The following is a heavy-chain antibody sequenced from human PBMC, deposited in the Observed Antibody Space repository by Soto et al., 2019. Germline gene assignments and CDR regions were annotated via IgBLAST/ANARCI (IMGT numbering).Heavy chain of an antibody. D-gene: IGHD6-25*01. Sequence: ASVKVSCKASGYTFTSYYMHWVRQAPGQGLEWMGIINPSGGSTSYAQKFQGRVTMTRDTSTSTVYMELSSLRSEDTAVYYSGRDSGYLETDLLLGVFKHCGEGTLVSVAS. V-gene: IGHV1-46*01. J-gene: IGHJ1*01. CDR2: INPSGGST. CDR1: GYTFTSYY. CDR3: GRDSGYLETDLLLGVFKH.